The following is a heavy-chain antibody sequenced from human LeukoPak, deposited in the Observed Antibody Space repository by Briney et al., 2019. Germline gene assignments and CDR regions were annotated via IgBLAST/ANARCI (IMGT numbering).Heavy chain of an antibody. V-gene: IGHV3-11*04. CDR2: NSSSGNTI. CDR1: GFTFSDYY. J-gene: IGHJ4*02. Sequence: GGSLRLSCAASGFTFSDYYMSWIRQAPGKGLEWISYNSSSGNTIYYADSVKGRFTISRDNAKNSLYLQMNSLRAEDTAIYYCARGRGVDRFDYWGQGTLVTVSS. CDR3: ARGRGVDRFDY. D-gene: IGHD3-16*01.